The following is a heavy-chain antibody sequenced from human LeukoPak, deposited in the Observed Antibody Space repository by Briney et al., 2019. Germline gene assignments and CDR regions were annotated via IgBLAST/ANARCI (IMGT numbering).Heavy chain of an antibody. CDR3: ARDGYYDSSGYYSNFDY. V-gene: IGHV1-18*01. Sequence: ASVKVSCKASGYTFTCYGISWVRQAPGQGLEWMGWISPYNGNTNYAQKLQGRVTMIIDTSTSTAYMELRSLRSDDTAVYYCARDGYYDSSGYYSNFDYWGQGTLVTVSS. CDR2: ISPYNGNT. D-gene: IGHD3-22*01. J-gene: IGHJ4*02. CDR1: GYTFTCYG.